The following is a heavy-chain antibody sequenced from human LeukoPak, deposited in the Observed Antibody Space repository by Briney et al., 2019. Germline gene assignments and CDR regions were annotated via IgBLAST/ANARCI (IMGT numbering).Heavy chain of an antibody. CDR1: GGTFSSYA. V-gene: IGHV1-69*04. D-gene: IGHD3-22*01. Sequence: SVKVSCKASGGTFSSYAISWVRQAPGQGLEWMGRIIPILGIANYAQKFQGRVTITADKSTSTAYMELSSLRSEDTAVYYCARGGYYDSNDYWGQGALVTVSS. CDR3: ARGGYYDSNDY. CDR2: IIPILGIA. J-gene: IGHJ4*02.